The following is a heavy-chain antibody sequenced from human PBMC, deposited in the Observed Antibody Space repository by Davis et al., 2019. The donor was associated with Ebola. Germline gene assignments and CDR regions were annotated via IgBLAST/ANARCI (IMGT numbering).Heavy chain of an antibody. Sequence: GESLKISCAASGFTFSSYWMSWVRQAPGKGLEWVANIKQDGSEKYYVDSVKGRFTISRDNAKNSLYLQMNSLRAEDTAVYYCASYSSSWYDYYYGMDVWGQGTTVTVSS. D-gene: IGHD6-13*01. J-gene: IGHJ6*02. CDR1: GFTFSSYW. CDR2: IKQDGSEK. V-gene: IGHV3-7*01. CDR3: ASYSSSWYDYYYGMDV.